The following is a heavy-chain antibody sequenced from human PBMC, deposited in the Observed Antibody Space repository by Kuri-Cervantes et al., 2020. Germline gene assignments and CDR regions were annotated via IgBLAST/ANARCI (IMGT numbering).Heavy chain of an antibody. J-gene: IGHJ3*02. CDR2: IWFDGNKK. Sequence: GGSLRLSCAASGFTFSSYGMHWVRQAPGKGLEWVAVIWFDGNKKDYADSVKGRFTISRDNSKNTLYLQMNSLRAEDTAVYYCARDSDIVVVPAANHDAFDIWGQGTMVTVSS. D-gene: IGHD2-2*01. CDR3: ARDSDIVVVPAANHDAFDI. V-gene: IGHV3-33*01. CDR1: GFTFSSYG.